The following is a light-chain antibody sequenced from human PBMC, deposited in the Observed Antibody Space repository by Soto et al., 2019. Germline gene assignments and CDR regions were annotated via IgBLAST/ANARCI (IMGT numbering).Light chain of an antibody. CDR2: GAS. Sequence: EIVLTQSPGTLSLSPGERATLSCRASQSVSSSYLAWYQQQPGQAPRLLIYGASSRATGIPDRLSGSGSGTDFTLAISRLEPEDFGVYYCQQYGSSPMYTFGQGTKLEIK. CDR3: QQYGSSPMYT. V-gene: IGKV3-20*01. J-gene: IGKJ2*01. CDR1: QSVSSSY.